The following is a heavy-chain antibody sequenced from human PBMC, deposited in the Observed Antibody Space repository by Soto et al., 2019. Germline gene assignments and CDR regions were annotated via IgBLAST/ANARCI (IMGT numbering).Heavy chain of an antibody. J-gene: IGHJ4*02. D-gene: IGHD6-19*01. Sequence: CKVSRCGFTSYGIGKVLHMPGKGLEWMGIIYPGDSDTRYSPSFQGQVTISADKSISTAYLQWSSLKASDTAMYYCARRLGYSSGYFDYWGQGTLVTVSS. V-gene: IGHV5-51*01. CDR1: RCGFTSYG. CDR3: ARRLGYSSGYFDY. CDR2: IYPGDSDT.